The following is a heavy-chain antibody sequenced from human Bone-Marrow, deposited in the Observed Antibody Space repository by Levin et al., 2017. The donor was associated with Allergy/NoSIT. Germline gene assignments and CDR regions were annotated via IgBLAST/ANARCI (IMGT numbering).Heavy chain of an antibody. V-gene: IGHV1-2*04. CDR3: ARSPLVVPAAEYYYYGMDV. Sequence: ASVKVSCKASGYTFTGYYMHWVRQAPGQGLEWMGWINPNSGGTNYAQKFQGWVTMTRDTSISTAYMELSRLRSDDTAVYYCARSPLVVPAAEYYYYGMDVWGQGTTVTVSS. J-gene: IGHJ6*02. D-gene: IGHD2-2*01. CDR2: INPNSGGT. CDR1: GYTFTGYY.